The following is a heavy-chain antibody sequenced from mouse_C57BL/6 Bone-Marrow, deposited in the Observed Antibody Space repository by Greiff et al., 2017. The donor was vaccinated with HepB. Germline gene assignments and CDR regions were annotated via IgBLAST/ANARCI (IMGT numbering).Heavy chain of an antibody. CDR3: TRERWYGWYFDV. Sequence: EVQRVESGEGLVKPGGSLKLSCAASGFTFSSYAMSWVRQTPEKRLEWVAYISSGGDYIYYADTVKGRFTISRDNARNTLYLQMSSLKSEDTAMYYCTRERWYGWYFDVWGTGTTVTVSS. CDR1: GFTFSSYA. CDR2: ISSGGDYI. D-gene: IGHD2-1*01. V-gene: IGHV5-9-1*02. J-gene: IGHJ1*03.